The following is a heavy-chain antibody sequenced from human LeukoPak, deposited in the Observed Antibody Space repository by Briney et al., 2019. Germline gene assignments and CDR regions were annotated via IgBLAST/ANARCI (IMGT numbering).Heavy chain of an antibody. J-gene: IGHJ5*02. V-gene: IGHV4-38-2*02. D-gene: IGHD2-2*01. CDR3: ARDPRWLTPDCTSTSCYENYFDP. Sequence: ASETLSLTCGVSGYSISSGYQWAWIRQSPGKGLEWIGSIYHSGSAHYNPSLKSRVTISVETSKNQFSLNMYSVTAADTAVYYCARDPRWLTPDCTSTSCYENYFDPWGQGTLVAVSS. CDR1: GYSISSGYQ. CDR2: IYHSGSA.